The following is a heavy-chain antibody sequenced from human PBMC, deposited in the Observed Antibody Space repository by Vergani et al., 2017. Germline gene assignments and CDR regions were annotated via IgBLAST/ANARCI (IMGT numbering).Heavy chain of an antibody. CDR3: ARGATAAAGPDYYYYYYMDV. D-gene: IGHD6-13*01. V-gene: IGHV1-8*01. J-gene: IGHJ6*03. CDR2: MNPNSGNT. CDR1: GYTFTSYD. Sequence: QVQLVQSGAEVKKPGASVKVSCKASGYTFTSYDINWVRQATGQGLEWMGWMNPNSGNTGYAQKFQGRVTMTRNTSISTAYMELSSLRSEDTAVYYCARGATAAAGPDYYYYYYMDVWDKGTTVTVSS.